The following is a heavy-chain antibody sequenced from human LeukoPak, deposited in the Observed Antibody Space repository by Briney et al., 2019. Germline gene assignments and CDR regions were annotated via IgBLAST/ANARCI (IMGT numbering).Heavy chain of an antibody. Sequence: GGSLRLSCAASGCTFSSYWVSWVRQAPGKGLEWVANIKQDGSEKYYVDSVRGRFSISRDNAKNSLYLQMNSLRAEDTAVYYCAREGDGGSYYFDYWGQGIMVTVSS. J-gene: IGHJ4*02. CDR3: AREGDGGSYYFDY. CDR1: GCTFSSYW. V-gene: IGHV3-7*01. CDR2: IKQDGSEK. D-gene: IGHD1-26*01.